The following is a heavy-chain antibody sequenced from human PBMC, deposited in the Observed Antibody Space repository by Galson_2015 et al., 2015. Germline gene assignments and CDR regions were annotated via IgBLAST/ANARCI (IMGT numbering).Heavy chain of an antibody. Sequence: SVKVSCKASGYTFTSYATHWVRQAPGQRLEWMGWINAGNGNTKYSQKLQGRVTITRDTSASTAYMELSSLRSADTAMYYCARNRGVGPKYYFDYWGQGTLVTVSS. J-gene: IGHJ4*02. CDR3: ARNRGVGPKYYFDY. CDR1: GYTFTSYA. CDR2: INAGNGNT. V-gene: IGHV1-3*01. D-gene: IGHD1-26*01.